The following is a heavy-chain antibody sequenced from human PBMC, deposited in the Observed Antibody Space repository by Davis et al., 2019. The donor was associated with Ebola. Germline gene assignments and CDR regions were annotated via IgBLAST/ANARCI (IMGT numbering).Heavy chain of an antibody. J-gene: IGHJ4*02. CDR2: IIPMFGTT. CDR1: GGTFSSYA. Sequence: SVKVSCKASGGTFSSYAISWVRQAPGQGLEWMGGIIPMFGTTKYEEKFQNRVTITADESTSTAYMELSSLRSDDTAVYYCARGRPWLWVATPVRFDYWGQGTQVIVSS. D-gene: IGHD5-12*01. V-gene: IGHV1-69*13. CDR3: ARGRPWLWVATPVRFDY.